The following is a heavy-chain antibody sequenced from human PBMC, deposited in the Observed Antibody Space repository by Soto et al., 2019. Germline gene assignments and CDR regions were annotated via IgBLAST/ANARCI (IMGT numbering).Heavy chain of an antibody. CDR1: GGSFSGYY. CDR3: ARDIYYYGSGSFLVS. CDR2: INHSGST. Sequence: QVQLQQWGAGLLKPSETLSLTCAVYGGSFSGYYWSWIRQPPGKGLEWIGEINHSGSTNYNPSLKSRVTISVDTSKNQFSLKLSSVTAADTAVYYCARDIYYYGSGSFLVSWGQGTLVTASS. D-gene: IGHD3-10*01. J-gene: IGHJ4*02. V-gene: IGHV4-34*01.